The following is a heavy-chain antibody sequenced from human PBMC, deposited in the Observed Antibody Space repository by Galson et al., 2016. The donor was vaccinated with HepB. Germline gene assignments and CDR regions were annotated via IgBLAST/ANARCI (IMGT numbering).Heavy chain of an antibody. V-gene: IGHV1-69*13. CDR2: IIPMFGTA. Sequence: SVKVSCKASGGTFSSYVISWVRQAPGQGLEWMGGIIPMFGTANYVQRFQGRVTITADESTSTVYMELSSLSSEDTAVYYCASGPDCSSIRCPPPNFYYYYGMDVWGQGTTVTVSS. CDR1: GGTFSSYV. D-gene: IGHD2-2*01. J-gene: IGHJ6*02. CDR3: ASGPDCSSIRCPPPNFYYYYGMDV.